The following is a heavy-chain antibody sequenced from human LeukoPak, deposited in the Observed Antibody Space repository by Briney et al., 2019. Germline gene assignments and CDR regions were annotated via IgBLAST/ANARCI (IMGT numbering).Heavy chain of an antibody. CDR2: ISSSSSYI. V-gene: IGHV3-21*01. J-gene: IGHJ3*02. Sequence: GGSLRLSCAASGFTFSSYSMNWVRQAPGKGLEWVSSISSSSSYIYYADSVKGRFTISRDNAKNSLYLQMNNLRAEDTAVYYCARRVYSSSYHGGALDIWGQGTMVTVSS. CDR1: GFTFSSYS. CDR3: ARRVYSSSYHGGALDI. D-gene: IGHD6-13*01.